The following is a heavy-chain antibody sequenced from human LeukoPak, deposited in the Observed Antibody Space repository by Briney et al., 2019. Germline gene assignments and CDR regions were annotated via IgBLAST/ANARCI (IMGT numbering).Heavy chain of an antibody. J-gene: IGHJ6*02. V-gene: IGHV3-7*01. Sequence: GGSLRLSCAASGFTFSSYWMSWVRQAPGKGLEWVANIKQDGSEKYYVDSVKGRFTISRDNVKNSLYLQMNSLRAEDTAVYYCAREELYYYYGMDVWGQGTTVTVSS. CDR1: GFTFSSYW. CDR3: AREELYYYYGMDV. CDR2: IKQDGSEK. D-gene: IGHD1-26*01.